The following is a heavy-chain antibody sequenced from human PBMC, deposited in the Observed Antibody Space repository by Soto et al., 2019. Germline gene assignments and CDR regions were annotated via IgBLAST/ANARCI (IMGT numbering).Heavy chain of an antibody. D-gene: IGHD3-9*01. CDR2: ISTNSRYT. V-gene: IGHV3-11*03. Sequence: GGSLRLSCAASGFTLSDYYMTWIRQAPGKGLEWISYISTNSRYTKYADSVKGRFTISRDDAKNSLYLQMNSLRVEDTAVYYCARAYDILTSDWHAFWGQGTLVTVSS. J-gene: IGHJ1*01. CDR3: ARAYDILTSDWHAF. CDR1: GFTLSDYY.